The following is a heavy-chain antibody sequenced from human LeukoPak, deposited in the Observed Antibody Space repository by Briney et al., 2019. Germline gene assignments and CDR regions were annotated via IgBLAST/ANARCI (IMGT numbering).Heavy chain of an antibody. CDR2: INHCGST. V-gene: IGHV4-34*01. CDR1: GGSFSGYY. Sequence: SETLSLTCAVYGGSFSGYYWSWIRQPPGKGLEWIGEINHCGSTNYNPSLKSRVTISVDTSKNQFSLKLSSVTAADTAVYYCARGARTPSGYGSRTAGRANWFDPWGQGTLVTVSS. J-gene: IGHJ5*02. D-gene: IGHD5-12*01. CDR3: ARGARTPSGYGSRTAGRANWFDP.